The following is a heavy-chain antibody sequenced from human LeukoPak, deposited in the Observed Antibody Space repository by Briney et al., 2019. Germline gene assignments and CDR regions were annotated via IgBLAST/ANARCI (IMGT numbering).Heavy chain of an antibody. CDR3: ASQGSGQGYLNWFDP. CDR1: GVSITDGDYY. CDR2: VYNRGNT. Sequence: SETLSLTCTVSGVSITDGDYYWSWIRQSPGKGLGWVGHVYNRGNTNYNPSLESRVTLSMDTSKNQLSLKLTSVTAADTAVYYCASQGSGQGYLNWFDPWGQGALVTVSS. D-gene: IGHD5-18*01. J-gene: IGHJ5*02. V-gene: IGHV4-30-4*01.